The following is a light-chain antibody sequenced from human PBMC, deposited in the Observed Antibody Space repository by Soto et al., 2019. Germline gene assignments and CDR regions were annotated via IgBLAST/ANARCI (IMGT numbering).Light chain of an antibody. CDR3: QQYGSSLGT. V-gene: IGKV3-20*01. Sequence: EIVLTRSPGTLSLSPGERATLSCRASQSVSSSYLAWYQQKPGQAPRLLIYGASSRATGIPDRLSGSGSGTDFTLTISRLEPEDFAVYYCQQYGSSLGTFGQGTKVDIK. CDR1: QSVSSSY. CDR2: GAS. J-gene: IGKJ1*01.